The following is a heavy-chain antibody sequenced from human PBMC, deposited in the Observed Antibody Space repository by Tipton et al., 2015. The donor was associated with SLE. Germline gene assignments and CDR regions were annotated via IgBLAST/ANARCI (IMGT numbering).Heavy chain of an antibody. CDR1: GYTFTGYY. V-gene: IGHV1-2*02. Sequence: QSGPGVKKPGASVKVSCKASGYTFTGYYMHWVRQAPGQGLEWMGWINPNSGGTNYAQKFQGRVTMTRDTSISTAYMELSRLRSDDTAVYHCARDGATTGTTSWFDPWGQGTLVTVSS. CDR3: ARDGATTGTTSWFDP. CDR2: INPNSGGT. J-gene: IGHJ5*02. D-gene: IGHD1-1*01.